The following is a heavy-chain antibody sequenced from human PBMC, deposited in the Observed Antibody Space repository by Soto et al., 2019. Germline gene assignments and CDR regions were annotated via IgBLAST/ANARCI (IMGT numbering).Heavy chain of an antibody. CDR1: GGSISSYY. CDR3: ARADRTLVTSYSLDV. Sequence: SETLSLTCAVSGGSISSYYWSWIRQPPGKGLEWIGYIFYGGTINFNPSLKSRLTISLDTSKKHFSLKLSSVTDADTAAYYCARADRTLVTSYSLDVWGQGTTVTVSS. CDR2: IFYGGTI. J-gene: IGHJ6*02. D-gene: IGHD2-21*02. V-gene: IGHV4-59*12.